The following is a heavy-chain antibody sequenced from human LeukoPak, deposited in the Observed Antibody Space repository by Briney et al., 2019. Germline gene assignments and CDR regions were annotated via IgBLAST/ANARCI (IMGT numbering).Heavy chain of an antibody. CDR1: GFTFSSHW. CDR3: ARDSEYSSSFAFDI. J-gene: IGHJ3*02. Sequence: GGSLRLSCAASGFTFSSHWMTWVRQAPGKGLEWVANINQDGSERYYVDSVKGRFTISRDNAMNSLYLQMNSLRAEDTAVYYCARDSEYSSSFAFDIWGQGTMVTVSS. V-gene: IGHV3-7*01. D-gene: IGHD6-13*01. CDR2: INQDGSER.